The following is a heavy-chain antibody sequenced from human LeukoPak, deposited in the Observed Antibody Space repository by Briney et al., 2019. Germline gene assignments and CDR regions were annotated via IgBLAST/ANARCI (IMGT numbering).Heavy chain of an antibody. Sequence: GGSLRLSCAASGFTFSNYWMHWVRQAPGKGLVWVSRINSDGINTSYADSVKGRFTISRDNAKNSLYLQMNSLRAEDTAVYYCARDNGRTRNIVVVTGHDYWGQGTLVTVSS. J-gene: IGHJ4*02. V-gene: IGHV3-74*01. CDR1: GFTFSNYW. D-gene: IGHD2-21*02. CDR2: INSDGINT. CDR3: ARDNGRTRNIVVVTGHDY.